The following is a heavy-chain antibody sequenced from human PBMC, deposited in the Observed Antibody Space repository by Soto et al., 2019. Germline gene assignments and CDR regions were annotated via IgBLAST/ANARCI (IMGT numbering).Heavy chain of an antibody. D-gene: IGHD3-3*01. Sequence: SETLSLTCTVSGGSVSSGSYYWSWIRQPPGKGLEWIGYIYYSGSTNYNPSLKTRVTISVDTSKNQFSLKLSSVTAADTAVYYCARGFGPPTYYDFWSGPPYYGMDVWGQGTTVTVSS. CDR3: ARGFGPPTYYDFWSGPPYYGMDV. CDR2: IYYSGST. V-gene: IGHV4-61*01. J-gene: IGHJ6*02. CDR1: GGSVSSGSYY.